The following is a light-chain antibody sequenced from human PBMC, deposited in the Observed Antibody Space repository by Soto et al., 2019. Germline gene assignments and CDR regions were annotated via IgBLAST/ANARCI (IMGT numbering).Light chain of an antibody. CDR2: EAT. CDR1: SNDVGGYDL. Sequence: QSVLTQPPSASGTPGQRVTISCSGTSNDVGGYDLVSWYQHHPGKAPKLMIYEATKRPSGVSDRFSGSKSGNTASLTISALQAEDEADYSCCSFAGGATFVFGGGTKLTVL. J-gene: IGLJ2*01. V-gene: IGLV2-23*02. CDR3: CSFAGGATFV.